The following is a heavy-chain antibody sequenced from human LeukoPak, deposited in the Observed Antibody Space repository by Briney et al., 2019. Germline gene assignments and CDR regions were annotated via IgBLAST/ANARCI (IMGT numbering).Heavy chain of an antibody. J-gene: IGHJ4*02. Sequence: ASVKVSCKASGYTFTGYYMHWVRQAPGQGLEWMGWINPNSGGTNYAQKFQGRVTMTRDTSISTAYMELSRLRSDDTAVYYCARVDCSGGSCCFLFDYWGQGTLVTVSS. CDR3: ARVDCSGGSCCFLFDY. CDR1: GYTFTGYY. CDR2: INPNSGGT. D-gene: IGHD2-15*01. V-gene: IGHV1-2*02.